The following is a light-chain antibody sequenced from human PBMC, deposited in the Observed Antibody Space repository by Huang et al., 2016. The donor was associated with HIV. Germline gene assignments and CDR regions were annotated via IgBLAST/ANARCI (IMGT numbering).Light chain of an antibody. CDR3: HQYYRSPWT. CDR2: GAS. CDR1: QTVLYSSNNKNY. V-gene: IGKV4-1*01. J-gene: IGKJ1*01. Sequence: DIVMTQSPDSLAVSLGERATINCKSSQTVLYSSNNKNYLAWYQQKPGQPPKLRIYGASSRESGVPERFSGSGSGTDFTLTISSLQAADVAVYYCHQYYRSPWTFGQGTKVEIK.